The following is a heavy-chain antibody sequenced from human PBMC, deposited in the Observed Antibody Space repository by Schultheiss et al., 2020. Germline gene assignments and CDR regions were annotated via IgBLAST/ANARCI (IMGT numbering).Heavy chain of an antibody. Sequence: SVKVSCKASGGTFSSYAISWVRQAPGQGLEWMGGIIPIFGTANYAQKFQGRVTITADESTSTAYMELSSLRSEDTAVYYCARETVGGSYHFDYWGQGTLVTVSS. D-gene: IGHD1-26*01. CDR2: IIPIFGTA. V-gene: IGHV1-69*13. J-gene: IGHJ4*02. CDR3: ARETVGGSYHFDY. CDR1: GGTFSSYA.